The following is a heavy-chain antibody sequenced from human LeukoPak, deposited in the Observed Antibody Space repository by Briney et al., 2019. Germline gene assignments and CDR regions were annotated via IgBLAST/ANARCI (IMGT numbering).Heavy chain of an antibody. CDR2: ISYDGGKK. J-gene: IGHJ4*02. CDR3: AKGPTKYYYDSRGYFKY. V-gene: IGHV3-30*18. Sequence: GGSLKLSCAATGDSFSIYGIHWVGKAPDKGLEGGAFISYDGGKKDYADSVKDPFTISRDNSKNTLYLQMNRLKTEDTATYYSAKGPTKYYYDSRGYFKYWGQGTLVTVST. D-gene: IGHD3-22*01. CDR1: GDSFSIYG.